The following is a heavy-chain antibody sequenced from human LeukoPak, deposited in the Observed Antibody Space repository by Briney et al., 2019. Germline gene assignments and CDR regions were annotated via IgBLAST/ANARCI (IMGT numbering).Heavy chain of an antibody. Sequence: SGGSLRLSCAASGFTFSAYGMTWVRQAPGKGLEWVSHISDRGDNTYYADPVQGRFTISRDNSNNTVYLQMDSLSADDTAVYYCARTCITVVRGVISWFDPWGQGTLVTVSS. CDR3: ARTCITVVRGVISWFDP. D-gene: IGHD3-10*01. J-gene: IGHJ5*02. V-gene: IGHV3-23*01. CDR1: GFTFSAYG. CDR2: ISDRGDNT.